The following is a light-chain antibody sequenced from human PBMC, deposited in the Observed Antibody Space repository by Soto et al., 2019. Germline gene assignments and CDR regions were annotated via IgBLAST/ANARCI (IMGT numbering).Light chain of an antibody. J-gene: IGLJ1*01. Sequence: QSVLTQPASVSGSPGQSITISCTGTSSDVGGYNYVSWYQQYPGKAPKLMIYDVSNRPSGVSNRFSGSQSGNTASLTISGLQAEDEADYVCSSHTCSSTYVVGTGTKVXVL. CDR1: SSDVGGYNY. V-gene: IGLV2-14*03. CDR3: SSHTCSSTYV. CDR2: DVS.